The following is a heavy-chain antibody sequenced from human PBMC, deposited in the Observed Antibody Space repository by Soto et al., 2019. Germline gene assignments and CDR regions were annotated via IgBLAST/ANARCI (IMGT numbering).Heavy chain of an antibody. J-gene: IGHJ4*02. V-gene: IGHV3-48*03. CDR1: GFTFSSYE. CDR2: ISSSGSTI. Sequence: GGSLRLSCAASGFTFSSYEMNWVRQAPGKGLEWVSYISSSGSTIYYADSVKGRFTISRDNAKNSLCLQMNSLRAEDTAVYYCARDYYGYTDYWGQGTLVTVSS. CDR3: ARDYYGYTDY. D-gene: IGHD3-22*01.